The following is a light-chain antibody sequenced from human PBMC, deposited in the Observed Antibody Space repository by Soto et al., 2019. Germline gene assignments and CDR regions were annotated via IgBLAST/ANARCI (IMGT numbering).Light chain of an antibody. Sequence: NVLTQSPGTLSLSPGEGATLSCRASQSVGGNLAWYQQKPGQAPRLLIYGASTRATGLPARFSGSGSGTEFTLTISSLQSEDFAVYYCQRYNNWPKMFGQGTKVDIK. V-gene: IGKV3-15*01. CDR2: GAS. CDR1: QSVGGN. CDR3: QRYNNWPKM. J-gene: IGKJ1*01.